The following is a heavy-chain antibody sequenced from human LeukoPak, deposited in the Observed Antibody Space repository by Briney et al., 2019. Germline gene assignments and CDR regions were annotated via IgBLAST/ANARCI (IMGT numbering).Heavy chain of an antibody. Sequence: ASVKVSCKTSGFTFIGYPIYWVRQAPGQGLEYMGWINPNSGGTNYAQKFQGRVTMTRDTSITTAYMELSRLRSDDTAVYYCARDNREVRGGDCFDVWGKGTTVTVSS. CDR2: INPNSGGT. V-gene: IGHV1-2*02. J-gene: IGHJ6*04. D-gene: IGHD2-21*02. CDR1: GFTFIGYP. CDR3: ARDNREVRGGDCFDV.